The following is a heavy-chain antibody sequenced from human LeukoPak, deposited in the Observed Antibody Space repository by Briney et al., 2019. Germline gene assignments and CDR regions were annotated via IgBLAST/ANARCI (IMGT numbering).Heavy chain of an antibody. J-gene: IGHJ6*03. CDR2: IKQDGSEK. Sequence: GGSLRLSCAASGFTFSNPAMHWVRQAPGKGLEWVANIKQDGSEKYYVDSVKGRFTISRDNAKNSLYLQMNSLRAEDTAVYYCARDPTYGVVVAAALHYYYYMDVWGKGTTVTVSS. D-gene: IGHD2-15*01. CDR1: GFTFSNPA. CDR3: ARDPTYGVVVAAALHYYYYMDV. V-gene: IGHV3-7*01.